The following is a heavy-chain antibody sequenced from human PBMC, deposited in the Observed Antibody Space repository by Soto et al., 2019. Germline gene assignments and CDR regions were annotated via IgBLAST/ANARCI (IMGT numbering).Heavy chain of an antibody. CDR3: ARIESITRNWFDP. CDR1: GYSFTSYW. CDR2: IDPIDSYT. J-gene: IGHJ5*02. Sequence: PGESLKISCKGSGYSFTSYWISWVRQMPGKGLEWMGNIDPIDSYTNYSPSFQGHVTFPADTSISTAYLQWSSLKASDSAMYYCARIESITRNWFDPWGQGTLVTVSS. V-gene: IGHV5-10-1*01. D-gene: IGHD1-20*01.